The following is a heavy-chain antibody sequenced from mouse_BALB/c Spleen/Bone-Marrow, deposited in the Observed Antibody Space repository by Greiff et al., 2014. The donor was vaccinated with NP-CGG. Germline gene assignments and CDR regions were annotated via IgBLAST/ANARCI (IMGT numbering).Heavy chain of an antibody. Sequence: VQLQQSGSVLVRPGTSVNLSCKASGFTFTSSWMHWAKQRPGQGLEWIGDIHPNSGNTYYNEKFKGKATMTVDSSSSTAYVDLSSLTSEDSAFYFCTRSYRFWYFDVWGAGTTVTVSS. CDR2: IHPNSGNT. J-gene: IGHJ1*01. V-gene: IGHV1S130*01. D-gene: IGHD2-14*01. CDR3: TRSYRFWYFDV. CDR1: GFTFTSSW.